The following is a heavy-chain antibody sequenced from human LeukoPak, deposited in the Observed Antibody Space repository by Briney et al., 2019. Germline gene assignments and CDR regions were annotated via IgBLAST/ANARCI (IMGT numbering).Heavy chain of an antibody. D-gene: IGHD6-19*01. CDR3: ARLSSLGGWYYF. V-gene: IGHV4-59*01. CDR2: IFYSGHT. CDR1: GGSFKSYY. Sequence: SETLSLTCTVSGGSFKSYYWSWIRQPPGKGLEWIGNIFYSGHTIYSPSLKSRVTISVDTSSLDTSKNQFSLNLTSVTAADTAVYYCARLSSLGGWYYFWGQGTLVTVSS. J-gene: IGHJ4*02.